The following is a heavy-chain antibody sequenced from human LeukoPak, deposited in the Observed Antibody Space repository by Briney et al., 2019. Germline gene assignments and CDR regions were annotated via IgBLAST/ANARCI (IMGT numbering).Heavy chain of an antibody. CDR2: INHSGST. D-gene: IGHD6-13*01. Sequence: SETLSLTCAVYGGSFSGYYWSWIRQPPGKGLEWTGEINHSGSTNYNPSLKSRVTISVDTSKNQFSLKLSSVTAADTAVYYCARGGIAAAGTSYFDYWGQGTLVTVSS. J-gene: IGHJ4*02. V-gene: IGHV4-34*01. CDR3: ARGGIAAAGTSYFDY. CDR1: GGSFSGYY.